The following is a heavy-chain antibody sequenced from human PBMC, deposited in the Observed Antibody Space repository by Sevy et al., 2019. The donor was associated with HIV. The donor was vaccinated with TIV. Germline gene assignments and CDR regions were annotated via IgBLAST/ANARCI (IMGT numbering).Heavy chain of an antibody. V-gene: IGHV1-69*05. Sequence: ASVKVSCKASGGTFSSYAISWVRQAPGQGLEWMGGIIPIFGTANYAQKFQGRVTITTDESTSTAYMELSSLRSEDTAVYYCARGHKYGNYYYYYGMDVWGQGTTVTVSS. CDR2: IIPIFGTA. J-gene: IGHJ6*02. CDR3: ARGHKYGNYYYYYGMDV. D-gene: IGHD3-10*01. CDR1: GGTFSSYA.